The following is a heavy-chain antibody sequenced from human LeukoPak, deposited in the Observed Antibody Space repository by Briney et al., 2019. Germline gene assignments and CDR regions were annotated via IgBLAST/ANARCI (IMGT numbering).Heavy chain of an antibody. CDR2: INQFWSVR. V-gene: IGHV3-7*03. Sequence: GGSRRLSCEAYMFTFSDDWMNWVRQAPGKTRECVANINQFWSVRYYMDSVKGRFTIYRDNSKNSLSLQMNSLRADDTAVYFCARGLRWPDFGGQGTLVTVSS. J-gene: IGHJ4*02. D-gene: IGHD4-23*01. CDR1: MFTFSDDW. CDR3: ARGLRWPDF.